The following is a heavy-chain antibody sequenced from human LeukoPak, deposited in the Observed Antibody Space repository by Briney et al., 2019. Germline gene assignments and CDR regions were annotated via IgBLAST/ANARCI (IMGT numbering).Heavy chain of an antibody. CDR2: ISYDGSNK. V-gene: IGHV3-30*18. D-gene: IGHD1-26*01. CDR3: AKGRRSGSYFRLGLSGHFDY. J-gene: IGHJ4*02. CDR1: GFTFSSYS. Sequence: GGSLRLSCAASGFTFSSYSMNWVRQAPGKGLEWVAVISYDGSNKYYADSVKGRFTISRDNSKNTLYLQMNSLRAEDTAVYYCAKGRRSGSYFRLGLSGHFDYWGQGTLVTVSS.